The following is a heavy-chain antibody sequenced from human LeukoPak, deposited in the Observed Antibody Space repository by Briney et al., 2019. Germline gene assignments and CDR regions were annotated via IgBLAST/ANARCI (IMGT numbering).Heavy chain of an antibody. Sequence: TGESLRLSCAASRFTFSSYAMSWVRQAPGKGLEWVSAISGSGGTTYNADSVKGRFTISRDNAKNSLYLQMNSLRAEDTAVYYCARISYCGGDCYSDAFDIWGQGTMVTVSS. V-gene: IGHV3-23*01. CDR1: RFTFSSYA. CDR2: ISGSGGTT. CDR3: ARISYCGGDCYSDAFDI. D-gene: IGHD2-21*02. J-gene: IGHJ3*02.